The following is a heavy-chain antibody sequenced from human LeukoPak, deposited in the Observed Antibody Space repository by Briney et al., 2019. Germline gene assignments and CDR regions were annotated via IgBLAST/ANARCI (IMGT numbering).Heavy chain of an antibody. J-gene: IGHJ3*02. CDR1: GGSISDYY. V-gene: IGHV4-59*13. Sequence: SETLSLTCTISGGSISDYYWNWIRQPPGQGLEWVAYRSYHDGATYNPSLNSRVTMSLDTSRNQFSLKLISVTAADTAVYYCARFLRGATNALEIWGQGTMVTVSS. D-gene: IGHD1-26*01. CDR3: ARFLRGATNALEI. CDR2: RSYHDGA.